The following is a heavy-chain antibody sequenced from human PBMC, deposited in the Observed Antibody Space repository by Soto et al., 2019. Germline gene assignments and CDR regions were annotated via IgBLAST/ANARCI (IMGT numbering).Heavy chain of an antibody. CDR3: AREGPVAGPKDY. Sequence: QVQLVESGGGVVQPGRSLRLSCAASGFTFNNYGFHWVRQAPGKGLEWVAVIWYDGSKTYYADSVKGRFTISRDSSKNTVYLQMNSLRAEDTAVYYCAREGPVAGPKDYWDQGSLVTVSS. CDR2: IWYDGSKT. D-gene: IGHD6-19*01. CDR1: GFTFNNYG. J-gene: IGHJ4*02. V-gene: IGHV3-33*01.